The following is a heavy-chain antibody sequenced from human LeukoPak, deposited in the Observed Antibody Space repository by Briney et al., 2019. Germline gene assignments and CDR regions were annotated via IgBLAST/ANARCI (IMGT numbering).Heavy chain of an antibody. CDR3: AREWVVAAANWFDP. CDR2: IKQDGSEK. CDR1: GFTFSSYW. Sequence: GGSLRLSCAASGFTFSSYWMSWVRQAPGKGLEWVANIKQDGSEKYYVDSVKGRFTISRDNAKNSLYLQMNSLRAEDTAVYYCAREWVVAAANWFDPWGQGTLVTVSS. J-gene: IGHJ5*02. V-gene: IGHV3-7*01. D-gene: IGHD2-15*01.